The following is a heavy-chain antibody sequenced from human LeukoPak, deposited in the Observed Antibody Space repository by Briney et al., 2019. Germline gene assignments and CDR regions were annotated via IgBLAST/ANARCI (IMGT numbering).Heavy chain of an antibody. D-gene: IGHD2/OR15-2a*01. J-gene: IGHJ6*03. CDR1: GDSINTTNNY. V-gene: IGHV4-39*01. CDR3: ARLLPDYYYYMDV. CDR2: IYYSGST. Sequence: SETLSLTCTVSGDSINTTNNYWGWIRQPPGKGLEWIGSIYYSGSTYYNPSLKSRVTISVDTSKNQFSLKLSSVTAADTAVYYCARLLPDYYYYMDVWGKGTTVTVSS.